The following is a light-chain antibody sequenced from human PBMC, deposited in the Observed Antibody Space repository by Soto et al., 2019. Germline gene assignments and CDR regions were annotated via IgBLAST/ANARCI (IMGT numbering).Light chain of an antibody. CDR3: QQYNIWPPLT. J-gene: IGKJ4*01. Sequence: EVELTQSPDILSVSPGETATLSCRASQSVRSNLAWYQQKPGQAPRLLIYGASTRATGIPARFSSSGSGREFTLTISSLQSEDFGLYYCQQYNIWPPLTFGGGTKVEIK. CDR2: GAS. V-gene: IGKV3-15*01. CDR1: QSVRSN.